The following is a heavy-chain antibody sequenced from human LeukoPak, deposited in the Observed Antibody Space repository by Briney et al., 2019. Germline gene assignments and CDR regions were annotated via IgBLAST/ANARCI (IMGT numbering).Heavy chain of an antibody. CDR2: INPNSGGT. J-gene: IGHJ5*02. D-gene: IGHD2-2*01. CDR3: ARAGPTVVVPAALLFDP. CDR1: GYTFTGYY. V-gene: IGHV1-2*02. Sequence: ASVKVSCKASGYTFTGYYMHWVRQAPGQGLEWMGWINPNSGGTNYAQKFQGRVTMTRDTSISTAYMELSRLRSDDTAVYYCARAGPTVVVPAALLFDPWGQGTLVTVSS.